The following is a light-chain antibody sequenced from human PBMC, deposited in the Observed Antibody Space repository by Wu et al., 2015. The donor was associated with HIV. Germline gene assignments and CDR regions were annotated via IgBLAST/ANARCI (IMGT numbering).Light chain of an antibody. Sequence: DIVMTQSPATLSVSPGERATLSCRASQSIGSNLAWYQQKPGQPPRLLIYGSSIRATGVPARFRGSGSGTQFTLTISSMQSEDFAVYCCQQYTNWPWTFGQGTKVEIK. CDR1: QSIGSN. V-gene: IGKV3-15*01. CDR3: QQYTNWPWT. CDR2: GSS. J-gene: IGKJ1*01.